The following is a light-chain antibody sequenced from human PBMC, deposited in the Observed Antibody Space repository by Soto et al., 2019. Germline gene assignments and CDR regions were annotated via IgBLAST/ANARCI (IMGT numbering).Light chain of an antibody. V-gene: IGKV3-20*01. Sequence: EIVLTQSPGTLSLSPGERATLSCRASQSVSRSLAWYQQKPGQAPRLLIYGASSRATGIPDRFSGSGSGTDFTITISRLEPEDFAVYFCQQYRSSPALSFGGGTKVEIK. J-gene: IGKJ4*01. CDR1: QSVSRS. CDR2: GAS. CDR3: QQYRSSPALS.